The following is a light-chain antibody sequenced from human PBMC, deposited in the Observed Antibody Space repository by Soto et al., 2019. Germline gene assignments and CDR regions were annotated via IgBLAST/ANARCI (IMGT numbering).Light chain of an antibody. V-gene: IGKV1-39*01. CDR3: QQYNNWPRAT. J-gene: IGKJ4*01. Sequence: DMQLTQSPSSLSASVGDIVTITCRASLSINTYLNWYQQKPGKAPTLLIYEASSLQSGVPSRFTGSGSGTDFRLTISSLQPEDFAIYYCQQYNNWPRATFGGRTKV. CDR2: EAS. CDR1: LSINTY.